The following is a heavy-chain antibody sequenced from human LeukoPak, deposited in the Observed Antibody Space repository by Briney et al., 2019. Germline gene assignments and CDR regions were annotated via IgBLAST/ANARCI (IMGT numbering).Heavy chain of an antibody. Sequence: PSETLSLTCAVYGGSFSGYYWSWIRQPPGKGLEWIGEISHSGSTNYNPSLKSRVTISVGTSKNQFSLKLSSVTAADTAVYYCARVGRSSSWYIGWFDPWGQGTLVTVSS. J-gene: IGHJ5*02. CDR3: ARVGRSSSWYIGWFDP. CDR1: GGSFSGYY. D-gene: IGHD6-13*01. V-gene: IGHV4-34*01. CDR2: ISHSGST.